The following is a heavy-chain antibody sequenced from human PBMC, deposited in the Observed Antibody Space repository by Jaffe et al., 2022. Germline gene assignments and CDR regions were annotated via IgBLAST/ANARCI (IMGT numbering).Heavy chain of an antibody. Sequence: EVQLVESGGGLVQPGGSLRLSCAASGFTVSSNYMSWVRQAPGKGLEWVSVIYSGGSTYYADSVKGRFTISRDNSKNTLYLQMNSLRAEDTAVYYCARAQLTQEDFDYWGQGTLVTVSS. D-gene: IGHD1-1*01. V-gene: IGHV3-66*02. J-gene: IGHJ4*02. CDR1: GFTVSSNY. CDR2: IYSGGST. CDR3: ARAQLTQEDFDY.